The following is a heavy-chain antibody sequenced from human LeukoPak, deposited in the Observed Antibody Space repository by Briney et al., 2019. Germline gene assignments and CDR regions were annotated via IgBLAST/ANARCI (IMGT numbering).Heavy chain of an antibody. CDR2: IIPIFGTA. CDR3: ARDSSSGSDGYFQH. D-gene: IGHD6-19*01. Sequence: SVKVSCKASGGTFSSYAISWVRQAPGHGLEWMGGIIPIFGTANYAQKFQGRVTITTDESTSTAYMELSSLRSEDTAVYYCARDSSSGSDGYFQHWGQGTLVTVSS. CDR1: GGTFSSYA. V-gene: IGHV1-69*05. J-gene: IGHJ1*01.